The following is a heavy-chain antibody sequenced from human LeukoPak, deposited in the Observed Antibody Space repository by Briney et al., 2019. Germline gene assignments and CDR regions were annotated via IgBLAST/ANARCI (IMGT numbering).Heavy chain of an antibody. CDR3: AKDKWLRGYYYYYMDV. J-gene: IGHJ6*03. Sequence: PGGSLRLPCAASGFNFDDYNMHWVRQAPGKGLEWVSLITWNGDSTYYADSVEGRFTISRDNSKNSLYLQMNSLRTEDTALYFCAKDKWLRGYYYYYMDVWGKGTTVTVSS. V-gene: IGHV3-43*01. CDR2: ITWNGDST. D-gene: IGHD5-12*01. CDR1: GFNFDDYN.